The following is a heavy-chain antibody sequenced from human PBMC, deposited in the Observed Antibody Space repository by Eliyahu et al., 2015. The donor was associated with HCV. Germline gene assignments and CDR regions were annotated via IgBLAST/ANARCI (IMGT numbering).Heavy chain of an antibody. CDR3: ARDRDVSRLLEWLSPDYNFDY. Sequence: QVQLVQSGAEVKKPGASVKVSCKASGYTLSSHGISWVRQAPGQGLEWMGWINTYNGNTKYAQKFQGRVTMTTDTSTSTAYMELRSLRPDDAAVYYCARDRDVSRLLEWLSPDYNFDYWGQGTLVTVSS. D-gene: IGHD3-3*01. CDR1: GYTLSSHG. CDR2: INTYNGNT. V-gene: IGHV1-18*01. J-gene: IGHJ4*02.